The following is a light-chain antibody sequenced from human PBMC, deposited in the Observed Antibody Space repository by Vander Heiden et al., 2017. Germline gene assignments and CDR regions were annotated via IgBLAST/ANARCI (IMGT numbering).Light chain of an antibody. CDR2: ESS. CDR3: QEYCSSPFT. J-gene: IGKJ3*01. Sequence: ESVLTQSPGTLSLSPGERATLSCRASQSVSNNHLAWYQQKPGQAPRLLISESSIRAPGIPDRFSGRGSGTDFTLIIRRLEPEDFAVYYCQEYCSSPFTFGHGSKVDIK. V-gene: IGKV3-20*01. CDR1: QSVSNNH.